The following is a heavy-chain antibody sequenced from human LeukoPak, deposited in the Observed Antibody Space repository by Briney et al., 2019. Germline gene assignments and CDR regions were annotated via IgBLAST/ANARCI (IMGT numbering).Heavy chain of an antibody. D-gene: IGHD3-16*02. CDR2: INPSGGST. Sequence: GASVKVSCKASGYTFTGYYMHWVRQAPGQGLEWMGIINPSGGSTSYAQKFQGRVTMTRDTSTSTVYMELSSLRSEDTAVYYCARDGPLRLGELSSYYFDYWGQGTLVTVSS. V-gene: IGHV1-46*01. J-gene: IGHJ4*02. CDR1: GYTFTGYY. CDR3: ARDGPLRLGELSSYYFDY.